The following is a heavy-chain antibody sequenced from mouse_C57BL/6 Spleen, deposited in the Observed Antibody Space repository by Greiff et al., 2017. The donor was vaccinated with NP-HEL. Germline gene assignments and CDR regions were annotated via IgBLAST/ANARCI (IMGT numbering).Heavy chain of an antibody. V-gene: IGHV3-6*01. J-gene: IGHJ2*01. D-gene: IGHD6-1*01. CDR3: ARSGLPRSYFDY. CDR2: ISYDGSN. Sequence: EVKLEESGPGLVKPSQSLSLTCSVTGYSITSGYYWNWIRQFPGNKLEWMGYISYDGSNNYNPSLKNRISITRDTSKNQFFLKLNSVTTEDTATYYCARSGLPRSYFDYWGQGTTLTVSS. CDR1: GYSITSGYY.